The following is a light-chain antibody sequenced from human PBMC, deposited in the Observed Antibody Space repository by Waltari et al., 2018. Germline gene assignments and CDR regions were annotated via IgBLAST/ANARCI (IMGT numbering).Light chain of an antibody. CDR3: SSYTSSNTVV. CDR1: SSDVGGYNY. V-gene: IGLV2-14*03. CDR2: DVS. J-gene: IGLJ2*01. Sequence: HSALTQPASVSGSPGQSITIPCSGSSSDVGGYNYVSWYLQYPGQAPKLIIYDVSQLPSEISDRFSGSKSGSTASLTISGLQAEDEADYYCSSYTSSNTVVFGGGTKVTVL.